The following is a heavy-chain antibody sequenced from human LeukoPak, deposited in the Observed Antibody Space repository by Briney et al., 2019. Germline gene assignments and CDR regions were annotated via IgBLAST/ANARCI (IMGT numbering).Heavy chain of an antibody. CDR2: IFPGDSDT. J-gene: IGHJ4*02. Sequence: GESLKISCKGSGYTFTNYWIGWVRQMPGKGLDWMGIIFPGDSDTRYNPSFQGQVTISADKSISTAYLHWSSLKASDTAMYYCARHASFDCWGQGTLVTVSS. V-gene: IGHV5-51*01. CDR3: ARHASFDC. CDR1: GYTFTNYW.